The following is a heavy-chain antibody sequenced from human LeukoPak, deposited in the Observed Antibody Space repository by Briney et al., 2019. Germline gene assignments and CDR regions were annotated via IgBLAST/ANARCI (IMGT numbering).Heavy chain of an antibody. D-gene: IGHD6-19*01. V-gene: IGHV4-59*01. Sequence: PETLSLTCTVSGGSISTYYWSWIRQPPGKGLEWIGYIYYSGTTNYNPSLKSRVTISVDTSKNQFSLKLSSVTAADTAVYYCARLRYSSGQDYWGQGTLVTVSS. CDR2: IYYSGTT. CDR1: GGSISTYY. J-gene: IGHJ4*02. CDR3: ARLRYSSGQDY.